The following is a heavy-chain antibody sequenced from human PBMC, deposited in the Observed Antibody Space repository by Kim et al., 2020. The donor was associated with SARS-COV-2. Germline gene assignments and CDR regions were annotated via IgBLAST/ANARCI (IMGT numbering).Heavy chain of an antibody. J-gene: IGHJ4*02. D-gene: IGHD2-21*01. Sequence: GGSLRLSCAASGFTFRSYAMAWVRQAPGKGLEWVSTVNPDGSATHYADSVKGRFTISRDMSKNTVSLQMDSLRAEDTAVYYCAEDVAGSICGGACYHDGASDYWGQGTLVIVSS. CDR2: VNPDGSAT. V-gene: IGHV3-23*01. CDR3: AEDVAGSICGGACYHDGASDY. CDR1: GFTFRSYA.